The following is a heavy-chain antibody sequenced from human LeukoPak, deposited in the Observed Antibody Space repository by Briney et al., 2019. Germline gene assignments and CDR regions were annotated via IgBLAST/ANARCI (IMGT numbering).Heavy chain of an antibody. Sequence: GGSLRLSCAASGFTFSSYSMNWVRQAPGKGLEWVSSISPSSTYIYYADSMKGRFTISRDNAKNSLYLQMNSLRAEDTAVYYCARDSVWRGSPIAVAGTDFWGRGTLVTVSS. CDR1: GFTFSSYS. J-gene: IGHJ4*02. V-gene: IGHV3-21*01. CDR3: ARDSVWRGSPIAVAGTDF. CDR2: ISPSSTYI. D-gene: IGHD6-19*01.